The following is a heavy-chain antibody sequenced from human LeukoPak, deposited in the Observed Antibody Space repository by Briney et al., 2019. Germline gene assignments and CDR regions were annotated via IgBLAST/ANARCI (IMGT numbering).Heavy chain of an antibody. Sequence: GGALRLSCAASGFTVSSNYMSWVRQAPGKGLEWVSIIYSGGSTFYADSVKGRFTISRDNSKNTLYLQMNSLRAEDTAVYYCARGGSYLSAFDIWGQGTMVTVSS. D-gene: IGHD1-26*01. CDR1: GFTVSSNY. J-gene: IGHJ3*02. CDR3: ARGGSYLSAFDI. V-gene: IGHV3-53*01. CDR2: IYSGGST.